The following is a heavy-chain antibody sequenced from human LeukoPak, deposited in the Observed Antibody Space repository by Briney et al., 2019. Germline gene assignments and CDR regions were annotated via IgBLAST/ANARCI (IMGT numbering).Heavy chain of an antibody. CDR2: INPDGSNT. D-gene: IGHD2-15*01. Sequence: GGSLRLSCAASGFTFSNYWMHWVRQDPGKGLVWVSYINPDGSNTNYADSVKGRFTISRDNSKNTLYLQMNSLRAEDTAIYYCAKNGDRGAYCTGGTCYPYFYYYMDVWGKGTTVTI. CDR3: AKNGDRGAYCTGGTCYPYFYYYMDV. J-gene: IGHJ6*03. CDR1: GFTFSNYW. V-gene: IGHV3-74*01.